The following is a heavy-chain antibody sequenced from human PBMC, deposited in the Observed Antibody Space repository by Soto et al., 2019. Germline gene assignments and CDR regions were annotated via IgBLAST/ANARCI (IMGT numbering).Heavy chain of an antibody. V-gene: IGHV1-69*08. CDR3: ARDRITIFGVVPGDAFDI. Sequence: QVQLVQSGAEVKKPRSSVKVSCKASGGTFSSYTISWVRQAPGQGLEWMGRIIPILGIANYAQKFQGRVTITADKSTSTAYMELSSLRSEDTAVYYCARDRITIFGVVPGDAFDIWGQGTMVTVSS. D-gene: IGHD3-3*01. CDR1: GGTFSSYT. J-gene: IGHJ3*02. CDR2: IIPILGIA.